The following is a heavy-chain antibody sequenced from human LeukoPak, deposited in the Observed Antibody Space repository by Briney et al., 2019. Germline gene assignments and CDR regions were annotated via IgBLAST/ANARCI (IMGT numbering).Heavy chain of an antibody. D-gene: IGHD1-1*01. CDR3: ATKGFNWNVWFDP. CDR1: GYTLTELS. CDR2: FDPEDGET. Sequence: VSVKFSCKVSGYTLTELSIHWVRQAPGKGLEWMGGFDPEDGETIYAQKFQGRVTMTEDTSTDTAYMELSSLRSEDTAVYYCATKGFNWNVWFDPWGQGTLVTVSS. J-gene: IGHJ5*02. V-gene: IGHV1-24*01.